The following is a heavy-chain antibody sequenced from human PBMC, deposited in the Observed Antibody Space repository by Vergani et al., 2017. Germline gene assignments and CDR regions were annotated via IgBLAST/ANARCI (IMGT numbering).Heavy chain of an antibody. D-gene: IGHD6-13*01. CDR3: AKEGLYSSSWYYSG. CDR2: ISGSGGST. J-gene: IGHJ4*02. V-gene: IGHV3-23*04. Sequence: EVQLVESGGGLVQPGGSLRLSCAASGFTVSSNYMSWVRQAPGKGLEWVSAISGSGGSTYYADSVKGRFPISRDNSKNTLYLQMNSLRAEDTAVYYCAKEGLYSSSWYYSGWGQGTLVTVSS. CDR1: GFTVSSNY.